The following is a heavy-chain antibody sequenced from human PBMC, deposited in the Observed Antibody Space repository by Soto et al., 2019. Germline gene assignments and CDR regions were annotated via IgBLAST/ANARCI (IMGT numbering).Heavy chain of an antibody. Sequence: SETLSLTCTVSGDSITSSKHYWSWIRQHPGKGLEWIGYIYLSGFTYSTPSLKSRVNMSLDTSKNQFSLKLSSVTAADTAVYYCASKFGELLADAFDIWGQGTMVTVSS. CDR2: IYLSGFT. CDR1: GDSITSSKHY. V-gene: IGHV4-31*03. CDR3: ASKFGELLADAFDI. D-gene: IGHD3-10*01. J-gene: IGHJ3*02.